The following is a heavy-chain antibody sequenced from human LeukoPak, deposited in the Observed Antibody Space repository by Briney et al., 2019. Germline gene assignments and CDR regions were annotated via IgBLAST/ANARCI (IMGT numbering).Heavy chain of an antibody. CDR1: GFTFSSYW. CDR3: ARGSYDSSGYLNDY. Sequence: GGSLRLSCAASGFTFSSYWMYWVRQAPGKGLVWVSRMNSDGSNTNYADSVKGRFTISRDNAKNTLYLQMNSLRAEDTAVYYCARGSYDSSGYLNDYWGQGTLVTVSS. D-gene: IGHD3-22*01. CDR2: MNSDGSNT. J-gene: IGHJ4*02. V-gene: IGHV3-74*01.